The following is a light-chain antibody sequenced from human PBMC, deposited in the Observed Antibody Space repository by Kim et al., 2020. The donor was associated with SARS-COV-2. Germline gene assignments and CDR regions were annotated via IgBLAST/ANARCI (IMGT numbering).Light chain of an antibody. CDR2: GAS. Sequence: SPGQRATLYCRASQTIGSSYLAWYQQKPGQAPRLLIYGASSRATGIPVRFSGSGSGTDFTLTISRLEPEDFVVYYCQQYENSPWTFGQGTKVDIK. V-gene: IGKV3-20*01. CDR1: QTIGSSY. CDR3: QQYENSPWT. J-gene: IGKJ1*01.